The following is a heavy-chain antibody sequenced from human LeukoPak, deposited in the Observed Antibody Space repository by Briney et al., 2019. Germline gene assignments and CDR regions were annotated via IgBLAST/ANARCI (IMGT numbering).Heavy chain of an antibody. CDR2: ISSYSSTI. CDR3: ARDRPMITFGGVIVPDAFDI. Sequence: GASVKVSCKASGYTFTSYDINWVRQAPGKGLEWISYISSYSSTIYYADSVKGRFTISRDNAKNSLYLQMNSLRAEDTAVYYCARDRPMITFGGVIVPDAFDIWGQGTMVTVSS. D-gene: IGHD3-16*02. V-gene: IGHV3-48*04. CDR1: GYTFTSYD. J-gene: IGHJ3*02.